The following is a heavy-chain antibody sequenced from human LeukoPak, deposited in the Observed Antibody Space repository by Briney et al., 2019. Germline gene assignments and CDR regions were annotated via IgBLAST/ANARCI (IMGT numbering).Heavy chain of an antibody. CDR1: GFTFSSYA. CDR3: AKVSWANYFDY. D-gene: IGHD6-13*01. Sequence: GGSLRLSCAASGFTFSSYAMSWVRQAPGRGLEWVSAISGSGGNTNYADSVRGRFTISRDNSKNTLYLRMNSLRAEDTAIYYCAKVSWANYFDYWGQGTLVTVSS. CDR2: ISGSGGNT. V-gene: IGHV3-23*01. J-gene: IGHJ4*02.